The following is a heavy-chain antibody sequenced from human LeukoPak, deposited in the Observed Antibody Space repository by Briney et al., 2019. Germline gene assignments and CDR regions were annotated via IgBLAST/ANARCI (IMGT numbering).Heavy chain of an antibody. J-gene: IGHJ4*02. CDR2: IKQDGSEK. CDR1: GFTFSSYW. Sequence: GGSLRRSCAASGFTFSSYWMSWVRQAPGKGLEWVANIKQDGSEKYYVDSVKGRFTISRDNAKDSLYLQMNSLRAEDTAVYYCARVTGIAVAGSSCFDYWGQGTLVTVSS. D-gene: IGHD6-19*01. CDR3: ARVTGIAVAGSSCFDY. V-gene: IGHV3-7*01.